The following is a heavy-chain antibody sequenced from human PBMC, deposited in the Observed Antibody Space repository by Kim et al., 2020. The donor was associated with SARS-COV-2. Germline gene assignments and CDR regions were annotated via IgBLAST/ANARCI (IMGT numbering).Heavy chain of an antibody. D-gene: IGHD6-13*01. CDR3: ARGQYSSSWYGVRGWFDP. Sequence: SETLSLTCAVYGGSFSGFHWSWIRQPPGKGLEWIGEINHSGSTNYNPSLKSRVTISVDTSKNQFSLKLSSVTAADTAVYYFARGQYSSSWYGVRGWFDP. CDR2: INHSGST. V-gene: IGHV4-34*01. CDR1: GGSFSGFH. J-gene: IGHJ5*02.